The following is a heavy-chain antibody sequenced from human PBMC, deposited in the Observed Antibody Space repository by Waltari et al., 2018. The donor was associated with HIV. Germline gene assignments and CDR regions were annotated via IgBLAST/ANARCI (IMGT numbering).Heavy chain of an antibody. CDR2: IYWDGDR. CDR3: ARTLTTMVRGANWYFDL. V-gene: IGHV2-5*02. D-gene: IGHD3-10*01. Sequence: QSTLKESGPTLVKPTQTLTLTCSFSGFSLSVSTVGVGWIRQPPGKPLEWLALIYWDGDRRYSPSLERRLSIAKDTSNNQVILTMTNVDPGDTASYYCARTLTTMVRGANWYFDLWGRGTLVTVSS. CDR1: GFSLSVSTVG. J-gene: IGHJ2*01.